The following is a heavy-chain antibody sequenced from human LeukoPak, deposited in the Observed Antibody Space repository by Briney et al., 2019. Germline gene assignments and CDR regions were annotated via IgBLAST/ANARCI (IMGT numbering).Heavy chain of an antibody. CDR3: ARLCSSTSCYFADY. D-gene: IGHD2-2*01. CDR2: INPNSGGT. Sequence: ASVKVSCKASGYTFTGYYMHWVRQAPGQGLEWMGWINPNSGGTNYAQKFQGRVTMTRDTSISTAHMELSRLRSDDTAVYYCARLCSSTSCYFADYWGQGTLVTVSS. J-gene: IGHJ4*02. V-gene: IGHV1-2*02. CDR1: GYTFTGYY.